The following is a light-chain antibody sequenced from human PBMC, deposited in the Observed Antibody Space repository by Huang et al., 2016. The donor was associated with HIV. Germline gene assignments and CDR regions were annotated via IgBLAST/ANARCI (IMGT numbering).Light chain of an antibody. CDR3: QKYGSSPT. CDR2: EAA. CDR1: QSVRSSY. J-gene: IGKJ4*01. V-gene: IGKV3D-20*01. Sequence: EIVLTQSPATSSLSPGERATLSCGASQSVRSSYLAWYQQKPGRAPRLLIYEAASRATGIPDRFSGSGSGTDFTLTISRLEPEDFAVYYCQKYGSSPTFGGGTKVEIK.